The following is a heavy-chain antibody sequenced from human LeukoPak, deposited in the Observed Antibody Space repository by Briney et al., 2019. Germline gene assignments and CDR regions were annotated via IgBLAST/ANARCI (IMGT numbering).Heavy chain of an antibody. CDR1: GFTFSTYG. CDR3: ARGLRSRDGYNYDYFDD. J-gene: IGHJ4*02. D-gene: IGHD5-24*01. CDR2: ISYDGTNK. V-gene: IGHV3-30*03. Sequence: GGSLRLSCPASGFTFSTYGMHWVRQAPGKGLEWVAVISYDGTNKYYTDSVKGRFTISRDNSKNTLYLQMNSLRPEDTAVYYCARGLRSRDGYNYDYFDDWGQGTLVTVSS.